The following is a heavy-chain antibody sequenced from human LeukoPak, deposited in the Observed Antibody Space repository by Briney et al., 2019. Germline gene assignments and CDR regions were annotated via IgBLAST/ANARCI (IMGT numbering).Heavy chain of an antibody. CDR3: ARWNIRGTAHQLDY. J-gene: IGHJ4*02. V-gene: IGHV3-7*01. CDR1: GFTFSSYW. Sequence: PGGSLRLSCAASGFTFSSYWMTWVRQAPGKGLEWVANIKQDGSEKYYVDSVKGRFTISRDNAKNSIYLQMNSLRVDDTAVYYCARWNIRGTAHQLDYWGQGSLVTVSS. CDR2: IKQDGSEK. D-gene: IGHD1-7*01.